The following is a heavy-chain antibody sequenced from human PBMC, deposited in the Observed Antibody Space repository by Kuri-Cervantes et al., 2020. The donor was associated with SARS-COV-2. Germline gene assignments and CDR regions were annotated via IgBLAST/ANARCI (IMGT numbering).Heavy chain of an antibody. V-gene: IGHV1-69*06. CDR1: GGTFSSYA. D-gene: IGHD1-26*01. CDR2: IIPIFGTA. J-gene: IGHJ4*02. CDR3: AGSPTYIVGATPYYFDY. Sequence: SVKVSCKASGGTFSSYAISWVRQAPGQGLEWMGGIIPIFGTANYAQKFQGRVTITADKSTSTAYMELSSLRSEDTAVYYCAGSPTYIVGATPYYFDYWGQGTLVTVSS.